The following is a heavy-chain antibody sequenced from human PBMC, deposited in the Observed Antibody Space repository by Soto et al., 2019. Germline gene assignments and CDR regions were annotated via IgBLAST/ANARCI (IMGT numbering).Heavy chain of an antibody. CDR1: GFTFSNAW. V-gene: IGHV3-15*01. CDR2: IKSKTDGGTT. D-gene: IGHD4-17*01. CDR3: TSDYGDYETWFDP. Sequence: EVQLVESGGGLVKPGGSLRLSCAASGFTFSNAWMSWVRQAPGKGLEWVGRIKSKTDGGTTDYAAPVKGRFTISRDDSKNTLYLQMNSLKTADTAVYYCTSDYGDYETWFDPWGQGTLVTVSS. J-gene: IGHJ5*02.